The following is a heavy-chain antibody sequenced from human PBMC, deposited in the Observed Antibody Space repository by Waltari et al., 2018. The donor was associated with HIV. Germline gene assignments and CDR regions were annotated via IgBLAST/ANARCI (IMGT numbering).Heavy chain of an antibody. V-gene: IGHV4-59*08. CDR2: IYYSGST. CDR1: GGSISSYY. Sequence: QVQLQESGPGLVKPSETLSLTCTVSGGSISSYYWSWIRQPPGKGLEWIGYIYYSGSTNYNPTLKSRVTISVDTSKNQFSLKLSSVTAADTAVYYCARRQGYGRDWYFDLWGRGTLVTVSS. D-gene: IGHD5-18*01. CDR3: ARRQGYGRDWYFDL. J-gene: IGHJ2*01.